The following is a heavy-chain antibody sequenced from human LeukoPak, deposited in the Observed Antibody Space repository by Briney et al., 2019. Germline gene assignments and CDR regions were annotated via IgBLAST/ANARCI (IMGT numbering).Heavy chain of an antibody. CDR1: GGSISSGGYY. D-gene: IGHD3-10*01. CDR3: ARYYYGSGSYPDAYYYYGMDV. Sequence: SRPLSLPCTVSGGSISSGGYYWSWIRQHPGEGLGWIGYIYYSGSTYYNQSLKSRVTISVDTSKNQFSLKLSSVTAADTAVYYCARYYYGSGSYPDAYYYYGMDVWGKGTPVTVSS. J-gene: IGHJ6*04. CDR2: IYYSGST. V-gene: IGHV4-31*03.